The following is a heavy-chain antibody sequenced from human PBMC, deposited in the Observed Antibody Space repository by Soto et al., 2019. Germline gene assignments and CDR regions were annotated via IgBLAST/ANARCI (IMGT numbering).Heavy chain of an antibody. J-gene: IGHJ4*02. V-gene: IGHV1-18*04. CDR2: ISAYNGNT. CDR3: AGQPSIVVVPAAIDY. Sequence: QVQLVQSGAEVKKPGASVKVSCKASGYTFTSYYMHWVRQAPGQGLEWMGWISAYNGNTNYAQKLQGRVTMTADTSTSTAYMELRSLRSDDTAVYYCAGQPSIVVVPAAIDYWGQGTLVTVSS. CDR1: GYTFTSYY. D-gene: IGHD2-2*01.